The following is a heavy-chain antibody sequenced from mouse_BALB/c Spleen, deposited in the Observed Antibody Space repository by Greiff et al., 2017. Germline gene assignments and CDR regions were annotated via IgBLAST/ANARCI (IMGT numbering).Heavy chain of an antibody. J-gene: IGHJ3*01. D-gene: IGHD1-1*01. V-gene: IGHV5-4*02. CDR2: ISDGGSYT. CDR1: GFTFSDYY. Sequence: EVQRVESGGGLVKPGGSLKLSCAASGFTFSDYYMYWVRQTPEKRLEWVATISDGGSYTYYPDSVKGRFTISRDNAKNNLYLQMSSLKSEDTAMYYCARQSGSSPAWFAYWGQGTLVTVSA. CDR3: ARQSGSSPAWFAY.